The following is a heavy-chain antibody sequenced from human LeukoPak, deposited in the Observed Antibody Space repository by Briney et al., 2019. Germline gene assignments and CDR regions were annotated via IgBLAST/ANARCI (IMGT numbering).Heavy chain of an antibody. CDR2: ISAYNGNT. Sequence: ASVKVSCKASGYTFINYGINWVRQAPGQGLEWMGWISAYNGNTNYAQSLQGRVTMTTDTSTSTVYMEMRSLTSDDTAVYYCARDEAEMGQDYWGQGTLVTVSS. CDR1: GYTFINYG. CDR3: ARDEAEMGQDY. V-gene: IGHV1-18*01. J-gene: IGHJ4*02. D-gene: IGHD5-24*01.